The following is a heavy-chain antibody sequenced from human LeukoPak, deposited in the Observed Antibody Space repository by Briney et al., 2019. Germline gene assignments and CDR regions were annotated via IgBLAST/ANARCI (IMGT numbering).Heavy chain of an antibody. Sequence: SETLSLTCTVSGGSISSSSYYWGWIRQPPGKGLEWIGYIYYSGSTNYNPSLKSRVTISVDTSKNQFSLKLSSVTAADTAVYYCARVNYDILTGYPNWFDPWGQGTLVTISS. CDR3: ARVNYDILTGYPNWFDP. D-gene: IGHD3-9*01. CDR1: GGSISSSSYY. J-gene: IGHJ5*02. V-gene: IGHV4-61*05. CDR2: IYYSGST.